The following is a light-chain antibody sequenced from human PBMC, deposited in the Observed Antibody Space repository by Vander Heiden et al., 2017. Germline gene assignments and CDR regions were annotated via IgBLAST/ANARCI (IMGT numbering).Light chain of an antibody. V-gene: IGKV1-5*03. CDR3: QQYNSQPYT. CDR1: HRIDNW. J-gene: IGKJ2*01. CDR2: KAS. Sequence: DIQMTQSPSTLSASVGDRVTVTCRASHRIDNWLAWYQQKPGKAPKLLIYKASSLESGVPSRFSGSGVGTEYTLTISSLQPDDFATYYCQQYNSQPYTFGQGTKLDFK.